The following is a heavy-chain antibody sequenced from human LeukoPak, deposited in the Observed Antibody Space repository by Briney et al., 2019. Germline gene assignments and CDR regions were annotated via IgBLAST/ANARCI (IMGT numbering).Heavy chain of an antibody. V-gene: IGHV4-4*07. CDR3: ARDRYSSGSAFDP. J-gene: IGHJ5*02. D-gene: IGHD6-19*01. CDR2: IYTSGST. CDR1: GASINTYY. Sequence: SETLSLTCTVSGASINTYYWSWIRQPAGKGLEWIGRIYTSGSTNYNPSLKSRVTMSVDTSKNQFSLKLSSVTAADTAVYYCARDRYSSGSAFDPWGQGTLVTVSS.